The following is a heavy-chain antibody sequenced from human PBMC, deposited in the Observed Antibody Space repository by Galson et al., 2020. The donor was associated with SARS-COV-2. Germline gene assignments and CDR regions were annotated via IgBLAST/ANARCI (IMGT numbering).Heavy chain of an antibody. Sequence: NSGGSLRLSCAASGFTFSSYSMNWVRQAPGKGLEWVSSISSSSSYIYYADSVKGRFTISRDNAENSLYLQMNSLRAEDTAVYYCARDLDYYGSGSYYNASPVYYYYGMDVWGQGTTVTVSS. D-gene: IGHD3-10*01. J-gene: IGHJ6*02. CDR1: GFTFSSYS. CDR3: ARDLDYYGSGSYYNASPVYYYYGMDV. V-gene: IGHV3-21*01. CDR2: ISSSSSYI.